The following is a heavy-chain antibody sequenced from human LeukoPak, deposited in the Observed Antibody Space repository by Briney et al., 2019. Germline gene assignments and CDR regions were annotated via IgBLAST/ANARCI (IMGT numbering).Heavy chain of an antibody. CDR1: GYTFTSYY. CDR3: ARSPIENLSGSYLDY. J-gene: IGHJ4*02. Sequence: ASVKVSCKASGYTFTSYYMHWVRQAPGQGLEWMGIINPSGGSTSYAQKFQGRVTITADESTSTAYMELSSLRSEDTAVYYCARSPIENLSGSYLDYWGQGTLVTVSS. D-gene: IGHD3-10*01. CDR2: INPSGGST. V-gene: IGHV1-46*01.